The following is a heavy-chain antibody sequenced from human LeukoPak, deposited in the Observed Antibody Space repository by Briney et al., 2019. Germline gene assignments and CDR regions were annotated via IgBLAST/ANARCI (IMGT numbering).Heavy chain of an antibody. Sequence: SVKVSCKASGFTYTSSAVQWVRQARGQRLEWIGRIVVGSGNTNYAQKFQERVTITRDMSTSTAYMELSSLRSEDTAVYYCAAAAAGTWNYFDYWGQGTLVTVSS. CDR2: IVVGSGNT. J-gene: IGHJ4*02. D-gene: IGHD6-13*01. CDR1: GFTYTSSA. V-gene: IGHV1-58*01. CDR3: AAAAAGTWNYFDY.